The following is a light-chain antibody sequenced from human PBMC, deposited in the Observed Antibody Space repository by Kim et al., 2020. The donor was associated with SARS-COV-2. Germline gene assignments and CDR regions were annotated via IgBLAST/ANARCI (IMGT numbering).Light chain of an antibody. V-gene: IGKV1-39*01. CDR3: QQSYSTPQM. Sequence: VSVGDRVTITCRASQSISTYLTWYQHKPGKVPNLLISGASSLESGVPSRFSGSGAGTDFTLTINSLQPEDFATYYCQQSYSTPQMFGQGTKVDIK. CDR1: QSISTY. J-gene: IGKJ1*01. CDR2: GAS.